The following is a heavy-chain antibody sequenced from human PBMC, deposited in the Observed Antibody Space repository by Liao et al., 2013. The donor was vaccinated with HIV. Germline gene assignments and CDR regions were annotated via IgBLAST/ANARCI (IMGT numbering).Heavy chain of an antibody. J-gene: IGHJ4*02. D-gene: IGHD3-10*01. CDR1: GGSISGYS. Sequence: QVQLQESGPGLVKASETLSLTCSVSGGSISGYSWSWIRQPAGKGLEWIGRIYSSGSTNYNPSLKSRVTISIDTSKNQFSLRLNSVTAADTAIYYCARGGISIDSWGQGTLVTVSS. V-gene: IGHV4-4*07. CDR2: IYSSGST. CDR3: ARGGISIDS.